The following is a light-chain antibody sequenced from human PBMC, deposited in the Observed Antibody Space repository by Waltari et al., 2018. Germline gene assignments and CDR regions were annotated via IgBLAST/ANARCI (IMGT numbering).Light chain of an antibody. V-gene: IGKV2-30*01. CDR1: QGLVFGGGNTY. CDR2: TVS. Sequence: DVVMTQSPLTLSVTLGQPASISCKSSQGLVFGGGNTYLNWFQQKPGQSPRRLIYTVSNRDFGVPDRFSGSGSGTDFTLRISRVEADDVGFYYCMQGTHWPHTFGQGTRLEI. J-gene: IGKJ2*01. CDR3: MQGTHWPHT.